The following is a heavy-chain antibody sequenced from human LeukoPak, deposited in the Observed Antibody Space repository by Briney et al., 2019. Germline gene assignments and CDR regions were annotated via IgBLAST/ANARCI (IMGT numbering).Heavy chain of an antibody. V-gene: IGHV4-34*01. CDR1: GGSFSGYY. J-gene: IGHJ5*02. CDR2: INHSGST. Sequence: PSETLSLTCAVYGGSFSGYYWSWIRQPPGKGLEWIGEINHSGSTNYNPSLKSRVTISVDTSKNQFSLKLSSVTAADTAVYYCARQVLLWFGELPSEDWFDPWGQGTLVTVSS. CDR3: ARQVLLWFGELPSEDWFDP. D-gene: IGHD3-10*01.